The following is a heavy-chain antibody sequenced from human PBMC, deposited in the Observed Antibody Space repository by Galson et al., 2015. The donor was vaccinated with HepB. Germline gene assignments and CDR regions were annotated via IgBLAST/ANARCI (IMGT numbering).Heavy chain of an antibody. CDR1: GFTFSSYS. CDR3: GALSRWNYDVDV. V-gene: IGHV3-21*04. Sequence: SLRLSCAASGFTFSSYSMNWVRQAPGKGLEWVSSISSSSSYIYYADSVKGRFTISRDNAKNSLYLQMNSLRGEDTAIYYCGALSRWNYDVDVWGQGTTVTVSS. CDR2: ISSSSSYI. D-gene: IGHD5-24*01. J-gene: IGHJ6*02.